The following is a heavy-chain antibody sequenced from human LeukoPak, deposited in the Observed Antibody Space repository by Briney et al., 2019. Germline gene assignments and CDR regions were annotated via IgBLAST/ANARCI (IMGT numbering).Heavy chain of an antibody. V-gene: IGHV1-2*02. CDR2: INPNSGGT. Sequence: GASVKVSCKASGYTFTGYYIHWVRQAPGQGLEWMGYINPNSGGTNYAQKFQGRVTMTRDTSISTAFMELSRLRSDDTAVYYCARHSGYGYTFDYWGQGTLVTVSS. D-gene: IGHD5-12*01. CDR1: GYTFTGYY. CDR3: ARHSGYGYTFDY. J-gene: IGHJ4*02.